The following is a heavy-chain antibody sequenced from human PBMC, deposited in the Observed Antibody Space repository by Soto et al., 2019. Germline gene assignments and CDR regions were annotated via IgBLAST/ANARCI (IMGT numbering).Heavy chain of an antibody. CDR1: GFTFSSYG. J-gene: IGHJ3*02. Sequence: GGSLRLSCAASGFTFSSYGMHWVRQAPGKGLEWVAVISYDGSNKYFADSVKGRFTISRDNSNNMLYLQMNSLRAEDTAVYYCARDHDAFDIWGQGTMVTVSS. V-gene: IGHV3-30*03. CDR3: ARDHDAFDI. CDR2: ISYDGSNK.